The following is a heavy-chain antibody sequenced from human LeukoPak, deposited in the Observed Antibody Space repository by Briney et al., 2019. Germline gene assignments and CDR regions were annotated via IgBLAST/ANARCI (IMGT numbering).Heavy chain of an antibody. CDR3: ARGGWYYDC. CDR1: GGSISSYY. V-gene: IGHV4-59*01. J-gene: IGHJ4*02. CDR2: IYYSGTT. Sequence: SETLSLTCTVSGGSISSYYWSWIRQPPGKGLEWIGYIYYSGTTKYNSSLKSRVTISVDTSKNQFSLKLTSVTAADTAVYYCARGGWYYDCWGQGTLVTVSS. D-gene: IGHD6-19*01.